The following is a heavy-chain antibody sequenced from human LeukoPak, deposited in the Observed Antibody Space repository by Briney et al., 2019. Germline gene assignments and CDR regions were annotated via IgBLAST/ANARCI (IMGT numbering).Heavy chain of an antibody. CDR3: AKWNSYEAKGVYYFDY. CDR1: GFTFRSYW. J-gene: IGHJ4*02. Sequence: GGSLRLSCAGSGFTFRSYWMHWVRQDPGKGLVWVARINGDGSSISYADSVKGRFTISRDNSKNTLYLQMNSLRAEDTAVYYCAKWNSYEAKGVYYFDYWGQGTLVTVSS. D-gene: IGHD5-18*01. V-gene: IGHV3-74*01. CDR2: INGDGSSI.